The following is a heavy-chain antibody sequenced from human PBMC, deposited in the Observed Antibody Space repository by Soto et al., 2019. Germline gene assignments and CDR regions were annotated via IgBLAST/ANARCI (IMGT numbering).Heavy chain of an antibody. Sequence: PSETLSLTCAVSGGSISSGGYSWSWIRQPPGKGLEWIGYIYHSGSTYYNPSLKSRVTISVDRSKNQFSLKLSSVTAADTAVYYCARAPAKEMATIIWPYFDYWGQGTLVTVSS. CDR3: ARAPAKEMATIIWPYFDY. V-gene: IGHV4-30-2*01. CDR1: GGSISSGGYS. CDR2: IYHSGST. D-gene: IGHD5-12*01. J-gene: IGHJ4*02.